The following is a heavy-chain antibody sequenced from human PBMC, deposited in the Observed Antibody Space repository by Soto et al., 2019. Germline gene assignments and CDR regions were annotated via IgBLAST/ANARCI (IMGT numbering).Heavy chain of an antibody. Sequence: GGSLRLSCAASGFTFSNAWMNWVRQAPGKGLEWVGRIKSKTDGGTTDYAAPVKGRFTISRDDSKNTLYLQMNSLKTEDTAVYYCTTDFPIVVVVRASLWGKGTLVTVSS. CDR3: TTDFPIVVVVRASL. CDR2: IKSKTDGGTT. CDR1: GFTFSNAW. J-gene: IGHJ4*02. V-gene: IGHV3-15*07. D-gene: IGHD2-15*01.